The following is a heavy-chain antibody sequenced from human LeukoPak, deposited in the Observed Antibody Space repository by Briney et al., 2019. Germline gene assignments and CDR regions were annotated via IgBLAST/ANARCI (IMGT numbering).Heavy chain of an antibody. CDR2: IYDSGST. J-gene: IGHJ5*02. D-gene: IGHD3-16*01. V-gene: IGHV4-34*01. CDR1: GGSFSGYY. CDR3: ARHYGP. Sequence: SETLSLTCAVYGGSFSGYYWSWIRQPPGKGLEWIGSIYDSGSTCYNPSLKSRATISVDTSKNQFSLKLNSVTAADTAVYYCARHYGPWGQGTLVTVSS.